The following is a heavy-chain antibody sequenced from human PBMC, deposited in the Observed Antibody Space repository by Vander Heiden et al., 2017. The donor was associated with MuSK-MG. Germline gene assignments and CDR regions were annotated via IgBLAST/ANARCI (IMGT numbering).Heavy chain of an antibody. J-gene: IGHJ1*01. V-gene: IGHV3-9*01. D-gene: IGHD2-15*01. CDR3: AKDVRAFGSTWYVNFQH. Sequence: EVQLWQFGGGFLHPGGSWAPPFAASGFPFELYPVHWVRQAPGKGLEWVSGISWNGGSVGYADSVKGRFTVSRDNAKNSLYLQMNSLIPEDTALYYCAKDVRAFGSTWYVNFQHWGQGALVTVSS. CDR1: GFPFELYP. CDR2: ISWNGGSV.